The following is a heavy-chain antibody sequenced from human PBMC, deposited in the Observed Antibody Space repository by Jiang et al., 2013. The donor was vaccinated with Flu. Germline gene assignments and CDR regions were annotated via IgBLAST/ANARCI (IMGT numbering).Heavy chain of an antibody. CDR1: GGSISSGDYY. V-gene: IGHV4-30-4*01. Sequence: GLVKPSQTLSLTCTVSGGSISSGDYYWSWIRQPPGKGLEWIGYIYYSGSTYYNPSLKSRVTISVDTSKNQFSLKLSSVTAADTAVYYCARSPYYDILTVNFDYWGQGTLVTVSS. CDR2: IYYSGST. J-gene: IGHJ4*02. CDR3: ARSPYYDILTVNFDY. D-gene: IGHD3-9*01.